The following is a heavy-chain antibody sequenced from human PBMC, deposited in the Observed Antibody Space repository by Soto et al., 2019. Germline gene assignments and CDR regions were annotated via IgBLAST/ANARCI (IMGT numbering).Heavy chain of an antibody. CDR2: IWYDGSNK. J-gene: IGHJ4*02. CDR1: GFTFSSYG. V-gene: IGHV3-33*01. Sequence: QVQLVGSGGGVVQPGRSLRLSCAASGFTFSSYGMHWVRQAPGKGLEWVAVIWYDGSNKYYADSVKGRFTISRDNSKNTLYLQMNSLRAEDTAVYYCASTAYCSSTSCYEYYFDYWGQGTLVTVSS. CDR3: ASTAYCSSTSCYEYYFDY. D-gene: IGHD2-2*01.